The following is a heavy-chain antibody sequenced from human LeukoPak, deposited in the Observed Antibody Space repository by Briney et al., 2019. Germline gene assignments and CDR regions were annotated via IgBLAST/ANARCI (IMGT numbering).Heavy chain of an antibody. J-gene: IGHJ4*02. CDR1: GFTFSSYS. D-gene: IGHD1-7*01. V-gene: IGHV3-21*01. CDR2: ISSSSSYI. CDR3: ARAHNWKYGSFDF. Sequence: GGSLRLSCAASGFTFSSYSMNWVRQAPGKGLEWVSCISSSSSYIYYADSGKGRFTISRDNAKNSLYLQMNSLRAEETAVYYCARAHNWKYGSFDFWGQGTLVTVSS.